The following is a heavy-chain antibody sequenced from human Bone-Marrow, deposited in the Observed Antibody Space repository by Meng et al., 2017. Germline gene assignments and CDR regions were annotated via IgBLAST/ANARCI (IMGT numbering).Heavy chain of an antibody. CDR2: NHSGST. Sequence: NHSGSTNYNPSLKSRVTISVDTSKNQFSLKLSSVTAADTAVYYCARVSSGSYYADYWGQGTLVTVSS. V-gene: IGHV4-34*01. J-gene: IGHJ4*02. CDR3: ARVSSGSYYADY. D-gene: IGHD1-26*01.